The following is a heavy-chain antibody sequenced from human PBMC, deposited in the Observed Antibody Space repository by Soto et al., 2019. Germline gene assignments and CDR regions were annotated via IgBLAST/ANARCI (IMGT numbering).Heavy chain of an antibody. Sequence: KSSETLSLTCTVSGGSISSGDYYWSWIRQPPGKGLEWIGYIYYSGSTYYNPSLKSRVTISVDTSKNQFSLKLSSVTAADTAVYYCARDLGRYCSSTSCYRGWFDPWGQGTLVTVSS. D-gene: IGHD2-2*02. V-gene: IGHV4-30-4*01. J-gene: IGHJ5*02. CDR3: ARDLGRYCSSTSCYRGWFDP. CDR1: GGSISSGDYY. CDR2: IYYSGST.